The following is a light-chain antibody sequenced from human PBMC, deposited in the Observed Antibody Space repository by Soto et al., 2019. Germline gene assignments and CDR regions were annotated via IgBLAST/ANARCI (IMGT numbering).Light chain of an antibody. CDR1: QSVSTY. CDR3: QQRSNWPPIT. V-gene: IGKV3-11*01. CDR2: DAS. J-gene: IGKJ5*01. Sequence: IVLTKSPATRSFAPGGRCPLSGKASQSVSTYLAWYQQKPGQAPRLLISDASNRATGIPARFSGSGSGTDFTLTISSLEPEDFAVYYCQQRSNWPPITFGQGTRLEIK.